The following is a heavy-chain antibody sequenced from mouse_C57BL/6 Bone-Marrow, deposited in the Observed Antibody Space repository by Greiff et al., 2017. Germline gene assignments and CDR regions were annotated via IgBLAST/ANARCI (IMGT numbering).Heavy chain of an antibody. D-gene: IGHD2-2*01. CDR2: IYPRSGNT. CDR1: GYTFTSYG. Sequence: VKLVESGAELARPGASVKLSCKASGYTFTSYGISWVKQRTGQGLGWIGEIYPRSGNTYYNEKCKGKATLTADKSSSTAYLELRSLTSEDSAVYFWARGLPTWFDYWGQGTLVTVSA. J-gene: IGHJ3*01. CDR3: ARGLPTWFDY. V-gene: IGHV1-81*01.